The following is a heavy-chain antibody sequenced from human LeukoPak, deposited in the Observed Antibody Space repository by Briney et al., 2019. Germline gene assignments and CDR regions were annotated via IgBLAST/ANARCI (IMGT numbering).Heavy chain of an antibody. Sequence: GGSLRLSCAASGFSFNTYWMSWVRQAPGKGLEWVANIKQVGSEKYYVDSVKGRFTISRDNAKNSVYLQMNRLRVEDTAVYYCARRSYRGVIGVYYYYYMDVWGKGTPVTVSS. CDR3: ARRSYRGVIGVYYYYYMDV. D-gene: IGHD3-16*02. CDR2: IKQVGSEK. V-gene: IGHV3-7*01. J-gene: IGHJ6*03. CDR1: GFSFNTYW.